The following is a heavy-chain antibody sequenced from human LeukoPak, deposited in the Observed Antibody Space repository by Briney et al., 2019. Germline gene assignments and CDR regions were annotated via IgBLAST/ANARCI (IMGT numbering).Heavy chain of an antibody. J-gene: IGHJ4*02. Sequence: SETLSLTCTVSGGSISRSNYYWGWIRQPPGKGLEWIGYVYNSRSTDYNPSLKSRVTISADTSKNQFSLRLSSVTAADTAVYYCVRDRELNYWGQGTLVTVSS. V-gene: IGHV4-61*01. CDR1: GGSISRSNYY. CDR3: VRDRELNY. CDR2: VYNSRST. D-gene: IGHD1-26*01.